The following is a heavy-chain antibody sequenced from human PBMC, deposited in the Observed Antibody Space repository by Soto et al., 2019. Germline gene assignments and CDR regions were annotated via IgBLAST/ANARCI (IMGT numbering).Heavy chain of an antibody. D-gene: IGHD2-21*02. CDR2: IISIFGTT. V-gene: IGHV1-69*01. CDR1: GGTFSTFA. CDR3: ATSGECGGDCSVYGMAV. J-gene: IGHJ6*02. Sequence: QVQLVQSGAEVKKPGSSVKVSCKASGGTFSTFAISWVRQAPGQGLEWMGGIISIFGTTEYAKKFQGRVTIYADESTSTAYMELSSLRSDDTAVYFCATSGECGGDCSVYGMAVWGQGTTVTVSS.